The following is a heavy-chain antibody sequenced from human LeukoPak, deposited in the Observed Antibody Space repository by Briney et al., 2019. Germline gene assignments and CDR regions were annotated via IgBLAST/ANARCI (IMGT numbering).Heavy chain of an antibody. Sequence: GASVKVSCKASGYTFTSYDINWVRQATGQGLEWMGWMNPNSGNTGYAQKFQGRVTITRNTSISTAYMELSSLRSEDTAVYYCARKLRSGNWFDPWGQGTLVTVSS. D-gene: IGHD3-10*01. CDR3: ARKLRSGNWFDP. V-gene: IGHV1-8*03. CDR2: MNPNSGNT. J-gene: IGHJ5*02. CDR1: GYTFTSYD.